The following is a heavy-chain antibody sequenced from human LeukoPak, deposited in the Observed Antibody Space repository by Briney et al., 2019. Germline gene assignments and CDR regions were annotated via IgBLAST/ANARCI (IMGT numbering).Heavy chain of an antibody. Sequence: GGSVKVSCKASGLTLTTIYMHWVRQAPGQGLEWMAVLYPGGDRAIYAQRFQGRLTLTRDTSTNTVYMEVSSLASEDTAVYYCASEVPRTSRFDHWGQGTLVTVSS. J-gene: IGHJ4*02. D-gene: IGHD2-8*01. CDR3: ASEVPRTSRFDH. V-gene: IGHV1-46*01. CDR1: GLTLTTIY. CDR2: LYPGGDRA.